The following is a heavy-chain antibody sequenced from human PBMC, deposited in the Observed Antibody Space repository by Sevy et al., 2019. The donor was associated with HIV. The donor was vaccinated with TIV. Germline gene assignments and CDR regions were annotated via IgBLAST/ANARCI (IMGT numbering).Heavy chain of an antibody. CDR3: ARMGDYFDTSGYYPLKY. D-gene: IGHD3-22*01. V-gene: IGHV1-2*02. J-gene: IGHJ4*02. Sequence: ASVKVSCKASGYTFTGYYVHWLRQAPGQGLEWMGWINPKTGGTYFAKKFQDRVTMTTGTSITTAYLELDGLRFDETAVYYCARMGDYFDTSGYYPLKYWGQGTLVTVSS. CDR2: INPKTGGT. CDR1: GYTFTGYY.